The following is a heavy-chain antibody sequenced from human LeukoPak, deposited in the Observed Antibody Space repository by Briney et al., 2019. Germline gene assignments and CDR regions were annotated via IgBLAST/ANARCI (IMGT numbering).Heavy chain of an antibody. J-gene: IGHJ4*02. CDR1: GYTFTGYY. CDR2: INPNSGGT. D-gene: IGHD3-10*01. CDR3: ARDLSLLLWFGELLSSEGIDY. Sequence: ASVKVSCKASGYTFTGYYMHWVRQAPGQGLEWMGWINPNSGGTNYAQKFQGRVTMTRDTSISTAYMELSRLRSDDTAVYYCARDLSLLLWFGELLSSEGIDYWGRGTLVTVSS. V-gene: IGHV1-2*02.